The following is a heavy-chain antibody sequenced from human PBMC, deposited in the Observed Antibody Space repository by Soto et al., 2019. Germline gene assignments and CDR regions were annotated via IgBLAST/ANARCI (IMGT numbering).Heavy chain of an antibody. CDR3: AQGFSGSARFDY. CDR1: GVSFSSST. CDR2: ISGSGGTT. D-gene: IGHD6-6*01. Sequence: EVQLLESGGGLVQPGGSLRLYCAASGVSFSSSTMSWVRQSPGQGLEWVSAISGSGGTTYYTDSVKRRFTSSRDNSKNTLYLQMNSLRAEDTDVYYCAQGFSGSARFDYWGKGTLVPVSS. V-gene: IGHV3-23*01. J-gene: IGHJ4*02.